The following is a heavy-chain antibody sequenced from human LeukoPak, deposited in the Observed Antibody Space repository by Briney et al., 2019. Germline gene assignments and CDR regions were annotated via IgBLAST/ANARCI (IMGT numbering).Heavy chain of an antibody. CDR1: GFTFSSYA. CDR3: VKGLRGGPVVGFDY. V-gene: IGHV3-64D*06. J-gene: IGHJ4*02. D-gene: IGHD2-15*01. Sequence: GGSLRLSRSASGFTFSSYAMHWVRQAPGKGLEYVSAISSNGGSTYYADSVKGRFTISRDNSKNTLYLQMSSLRAEDTAVYYCVKGLRGGPVVGFDYRGQGTLVTVSS. CDR2: ISSNGGST.